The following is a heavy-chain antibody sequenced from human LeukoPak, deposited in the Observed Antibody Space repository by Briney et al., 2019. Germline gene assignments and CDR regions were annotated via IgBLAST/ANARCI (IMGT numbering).Heavy chain of an antibody. J-gene: IGHJ6*02. V-gene: IGHV3-30*02. CDR2: IWYDGSNK. CDR1: GFTFSSYG. Sequence: GGSLRLSCAASGFTFSSYGMHWVRQAPGKGLEWVAVIWYDGSNKYCADSVKGRFTISRDNSKNTLYLQMNSLRAEDTAVYYCAKESNGSGSYGFWVIYYYYGMDVWGQGTTVTVSS. D-gene: IGHD3-10*01. CDR3: AKESNGSGSYGFWVIYYYYGMDV.